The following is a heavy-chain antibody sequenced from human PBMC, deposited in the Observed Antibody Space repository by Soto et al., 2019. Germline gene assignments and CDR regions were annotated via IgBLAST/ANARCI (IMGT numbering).Heavy chain of an antibody. CDR2: ISGSGDSA. V-gene: IGHV3-23*01. D-gene: IGHD1-26*01. CDR1: GFTFNYYA. CDR3: AKDIQCYKSVWDLFDF. J-gene: IGHJ4*02. Sequence: GGYLRLSCAASGFTFNYYAMTWVRQAPGKGLEWVSDISGSGDSAYYADSVKGRFTISRDNSKNILYMEMNSLRAEDTAVYYCAKDIQCYKSVWDLFDFCGQGTLVTGSS.